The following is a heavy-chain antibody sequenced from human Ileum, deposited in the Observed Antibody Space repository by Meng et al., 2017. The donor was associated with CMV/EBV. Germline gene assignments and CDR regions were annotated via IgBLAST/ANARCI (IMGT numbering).Heavy chain of an antibody. CDR2: IKQDGSDK. D-gene: IGHD5-24*01. CDR1: GFTFSTSW. V-gene: IGHV3-7*01. Sequence: GESLKISCAASGFTFSTSWMSWVRQAPGRGVEWVANIKQDGSDKFEVGSVEGRFTVFSDTTKNTLYLQMNSLRAEDTDVYYCARGHDGYNFNYWGQGTLVTVSS. J-gene: IGHJ4*02. CDR3: ARGHDGYNFNY.